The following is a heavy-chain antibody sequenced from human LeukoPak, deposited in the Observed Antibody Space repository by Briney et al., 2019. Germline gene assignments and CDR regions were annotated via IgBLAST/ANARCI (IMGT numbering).Heavy chain of an antibody. V-gene: IGHV4-59*01. CDR3: ARGDSSGYYKDSGYFDY. CDR2: IYYSGST. J-gene: IGHJ4*02. CDR1: GGSISSYY. D-gene: IGHD3-22*01. Sequence: SETLSLTCTVSGGSISSYYWSWIRQPPGKGLEWIGYIYYSGSTNYNPSLKSRVTISVDTSKNQFSLKLSSVTAADTAVYYCARGDSSGYYKDSGYFDYWGQGTLVTVSS.